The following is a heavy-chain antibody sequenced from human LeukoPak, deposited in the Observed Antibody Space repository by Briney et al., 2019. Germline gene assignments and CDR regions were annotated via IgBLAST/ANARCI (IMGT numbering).Heavy chain of an antibody. CDR3: ARRPGGYFDWFFDY. D-gene: IGHD3-9*01. CDR2: IYYRGST. Sequence: SETLSLTCTVSGGSISSYYWSWIRQPPGKGLEWIGYIYYRGSTNYNPSLKSRVTISVDTSKNQFSLKLSSVTAADTAVYYCARRPGGYFDWFFDYWGQGTLVTVSS. V-gene: IGHV4-59*08. J-gene: IGHJ4*02. CDR1: GGSISSYY.